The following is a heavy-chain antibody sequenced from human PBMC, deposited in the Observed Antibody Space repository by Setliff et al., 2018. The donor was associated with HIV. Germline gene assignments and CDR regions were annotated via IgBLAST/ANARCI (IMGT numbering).Heavy chain of an antibody. CDR2: IIPVFDTA. V-gene: IGHV1-69*13. CDR3: ARVNGGNSPYYFDS. Sequence: SVKVSCKASGGTFSSYAINWVRQAPGQGLEWMGGIIPVFDTANYAQKFQGRATITADESTSTSSMELSSLGSEDTAVYYCARVNGGNSPYYFDSWGQGTLVTVSS. CDR1: GGTFSSYA. J-gene: IGHJ4*02. D-gene: IGHD2-21*02.